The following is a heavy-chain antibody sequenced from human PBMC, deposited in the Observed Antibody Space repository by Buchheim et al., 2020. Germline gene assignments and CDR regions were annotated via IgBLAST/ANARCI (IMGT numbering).Heavy chain of an antibody. CDR1: GFAFGTYS. J-gene: IGHJ6*02. Sequence: EVQLVESGGGLVQPGGSLRLSCAASGFAFGTYSMNWVRQAPGKGLEWVSYISYSSSSIYYADSVKGRFTISRDSAKNSLYLQMNSLRDEDTAVYYCARGRIITPDFGMDVWGQGTT. CDR2: ISYSSSSI. V-gene: IGHV3-48*02. D-gene: IGHD3-16*01. CDR3: ARGRIITPDFGMDV.